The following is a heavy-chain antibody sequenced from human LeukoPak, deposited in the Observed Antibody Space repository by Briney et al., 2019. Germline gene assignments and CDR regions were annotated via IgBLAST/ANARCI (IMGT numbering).Heavy chain of an antibody. Sequence: SETLSLTCTVSGGSISSSSYYWGWIRQPPGKGLEWIGSIYYSGSTYYNPSLKSRVTISVDTSKNQFSLKLSSVTAADTAVYYCARPWGIAAGRWFDPWGQGTLVTVSS. CDR1: GGSISSSSYY. V-gene: IGHV4-39*01. D-gene: IGHD1-26*01. J-gene: IGHJ5*02. CDR3: ARPWGIAAGRWFDP. CDR2: IYYSGST.